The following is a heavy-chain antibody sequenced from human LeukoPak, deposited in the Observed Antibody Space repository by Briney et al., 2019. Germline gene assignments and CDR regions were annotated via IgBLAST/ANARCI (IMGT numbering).Heavy chain of an antibody. CDR1: GYTFTSYT. V-gene: IGHV7-4-1*02. D-gene: IGHD3-10*01. CDR3: AKVAAMIRGPYYFYYMDV. Sequence: ASVKVSCTASGYTFTSYTMSWVRQVPGQGLEWMGWINTNTGNPTYAQGFTGRLVFSLDTSVSTAYLQLSNLRAEDTAVYYCAKVAAMIRGPYYFYYMDVWGKGTTVTVSS. CDR2: INTNTGNP. J-gene: IGHJ6*03.